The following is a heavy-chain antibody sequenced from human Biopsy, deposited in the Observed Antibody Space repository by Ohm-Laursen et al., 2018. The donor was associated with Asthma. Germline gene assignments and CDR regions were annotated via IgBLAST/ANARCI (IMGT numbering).Heavy chain of an antibody. CDR1: GGSINSDY. J-gene: IGHJ4*02. CDR2: SSYSGFR. D-gene: IGHD3-16*01. Sequence: SETLSLTWPFSGGSINSDYWSWIRQPPGKGLEWIGLSSYSGFRKYNPSLKSRVTISVDTSKNQLSLNLTSVIAADTAVYYCARDQGDSKFDYWGQGILVTVSS. CDR3: ARDQGDSKFDY. V-gene: IGHV4-59*01.